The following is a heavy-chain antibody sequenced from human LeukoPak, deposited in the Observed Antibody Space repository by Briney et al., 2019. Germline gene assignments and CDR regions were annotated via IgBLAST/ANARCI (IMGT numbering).Heavy chain of an antibody. CDR1: GFTVSSNY. Sequence: PGGSLRLSCAASGFTVSSNYMSWVRQAPGKGLEWVSVIYSGGTIYYADSVKGRFTISRDNAKNSLYLQMNSLRAEDTAVYYCARDCRRYNWFDPWGQGTLVTVSS. J-gene: IGHJ5*02. CDR3: ARDCRRYNWFDP. V-gene: IGHV3-53*01. CDR2: IYSGGTI.